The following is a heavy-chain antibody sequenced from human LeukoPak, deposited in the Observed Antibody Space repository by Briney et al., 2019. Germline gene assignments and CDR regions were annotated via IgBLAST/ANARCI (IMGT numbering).Heavy chain of an antibody. Sequence: PSETLSLTCTVSGGSISSYYWSGMWQPPGKGLEWIGYISNSGSTDYNPALKSRVTISVDTSKNQFSLKLSSVTGADTAVYYCARGRTWFGELSYWGQGSLVTVSS. CDR3: ARGRTWFGELSY. D-gene: IGHD3-10*01. V-gene: IGHV4-59*01. J-gene: IGHJ4*02. CDR1: GGSISSYY. CDR2: ISNSGST.